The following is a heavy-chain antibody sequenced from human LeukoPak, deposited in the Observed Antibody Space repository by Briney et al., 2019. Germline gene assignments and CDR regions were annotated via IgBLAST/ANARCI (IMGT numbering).Heavy chain of an antibody. Sequence: SETLSLTCTVSGGSISSYYWSWIRQPPGKGLEWIGYIYYSGSTNYNPSLKSRVTISVATSKNQFSLKLSSVTAADTAVYYCARGSSSDFWSGYYNPLWYYYYGMDVWGQGTTVTVSS. V-gene: IGHV4-59*01. CDR1: GGSISSYY. J-gene: IGHJ6*02. CDR2: IYYSGST. D-gene: IGHD3-3*01. CDR3: ARGSSSDFWSGYYNPLWYYYYGMDV.